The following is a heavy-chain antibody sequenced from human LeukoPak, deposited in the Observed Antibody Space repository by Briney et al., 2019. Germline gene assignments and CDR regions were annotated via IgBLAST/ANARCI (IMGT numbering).Heavy chain of an antibody. CDR1: GFTFSSYA. CDR3: ARDLVTSTSISGGFDY. Sequence: PGRSLRLSCAASGFTFSSYAMHWVRQAPGKGLEWVAVISYDGSNKYYADSVKGRFTVSRDNSKNTLYLQMNSLRAEDTAVYYCARDLVTSTSISGGFDYWGQGTLVTVSS. D-gene: IGHD3-3*02. CDR2: ISYDGSNK. V-gene: IGHV3-30*04. J-gene: IGHJ4*02.